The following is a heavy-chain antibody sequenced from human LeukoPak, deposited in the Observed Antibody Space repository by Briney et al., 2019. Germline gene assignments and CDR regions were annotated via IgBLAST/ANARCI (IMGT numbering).Heavy chain of an antibody. D-gene: IGHD5-12*01. J-gene: IGHJ4*02. Sequence: GGSLRLSCAVSGFTFSSYAMHWVRQAPGKGLEWVSLISYDGSNKYYADSVKGRFTISRDNSKNTLYLQMNSLRAEDTAVYYCARDERGYSGYLDYWGQGTLVTVSS. CDR1: GFTFSSYA. V-gene: IGHV3-30-3*01. CDR2: ISYDGSNK. CDR3: ARDERGYSGYLDY.